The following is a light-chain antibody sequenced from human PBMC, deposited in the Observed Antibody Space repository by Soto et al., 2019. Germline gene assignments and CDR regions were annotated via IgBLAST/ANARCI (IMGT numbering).Light chain of an antibody. CDR2: SAS. V-gene: IGKV3-11*01. J-gene: IGKJ4*01. Sequence: EIVLTQSPATLSLSLGERATLSCRASQSLSGYLAWYQQKPGQPPRLLIYSASHRATGIPARFTGSGSGTDFTLTISRREPEDFAVYYCQDRGNWPLFTFGGGTKVDLK. CDR3: QDRGNWPLFT. CDR1: QSLSGY.